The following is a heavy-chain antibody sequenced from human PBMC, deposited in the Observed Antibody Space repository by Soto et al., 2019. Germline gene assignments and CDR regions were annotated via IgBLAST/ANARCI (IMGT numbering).Heavy chain of an antibody. CDR3: AKTTGRDWYFDL. Sequence: EVQLLESGGGLVQPGGSLRLSCAASGFTFSSYAMSWVRQALGKGLEWVSAISGSGGSTYYADSVKGRFTISRDNSKNTLYLQMNSLRAKDTAVYYCAKTTGRDWYFDLWGRGTLVTLSS. CDR2: ISGSGGST. CDR1: GFTFSSYA. D-gene: IGHD1-1*01. J-gene: IGHJ2*01. V-gene: IGHV3-23*01.